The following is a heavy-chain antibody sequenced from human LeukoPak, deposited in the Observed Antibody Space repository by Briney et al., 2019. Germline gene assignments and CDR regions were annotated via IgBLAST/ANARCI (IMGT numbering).Heavy chain of an antibody. J-gene: IGHJ5*02. D-gene: IGHD5-24*01. V-gene: IGHV3-30*18. CDR3: AKEPRDGYNYVP. Sequence: GRSLRLSCAASGFTFRSYGMHWVRQAPGKGLGWVAVISYDGSNKYYADSVKGRFTISRDNSKNTLYLQMNSLRAEDTAVYYCAKEPRDGYNYVPWGQGTLVTVSS. CDR2: ISYDGSNK. CDR1: GFTFRSYG.